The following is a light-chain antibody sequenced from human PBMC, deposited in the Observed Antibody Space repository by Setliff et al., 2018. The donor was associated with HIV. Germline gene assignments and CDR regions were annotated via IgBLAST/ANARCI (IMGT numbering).Light chain of an antibody. CDR3: SSYTSSSTLI. Sequence: QSVLTQPASVSGSPGQSITISCTGTSSDAGGFNYVSWYQQHPGKAPKLMIYDVSNRPSGVSNRFSDSKSGNTASLTISGLQAEDEADYYCSSYTSSSTLIFGTGTKVTVL. J-gene: IGLJ1*01. CDR1: SSDAGGFNY. CDR2: DVS. V-gene: IGLV2-14*03.